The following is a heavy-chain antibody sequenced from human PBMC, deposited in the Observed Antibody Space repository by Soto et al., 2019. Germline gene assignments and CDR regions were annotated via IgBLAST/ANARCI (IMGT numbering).Heavy chain of an antibody. J-gene: IGHJ6*02. CDR2: LSRGGSK. CDR3: ACPYDSTFTSDMDV. Sequence: VSGFTVGSNYMRWVRQAPRKGLEWLSILSRGGSKLSEDYVHGRFTISTDNPMNHLYTQMNSLSAADTDVYYCACPYDSTFTSDMDVWGQGTTVIVSS. V-gene: IGHV3-53*01. CDR1: GFTVGSNY. D-gene: IGHD2-2*01.